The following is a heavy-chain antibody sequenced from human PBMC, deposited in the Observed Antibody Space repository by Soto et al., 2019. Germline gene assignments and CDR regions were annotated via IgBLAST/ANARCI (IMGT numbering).Heavy chain of an antibody. D-gene: IGHD3-22*01. J-gene: IGHJ4*02. CDR1: GGSVSSGVYY. Sequence: QVQLQESGPGLVKPSQTLSLTCTVSGGSVSSGVYYWSWIRQHPGKGLEWIGYIYYSGNTYYNPYLKSRVTISVDTSKNQLSLKLSSMTAADTAVYYCARATYYEYYFDYWGQGTLVTVSS. CDR2: IYYSGNT. CDR3: ARATYYEYYFDY. V-gene: IGHV4-31*03.